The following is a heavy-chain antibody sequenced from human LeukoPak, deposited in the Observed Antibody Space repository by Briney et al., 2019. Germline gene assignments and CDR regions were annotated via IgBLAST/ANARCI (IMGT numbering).Heavy chain of an antibody. CDR3: ARIRSGYYDAFDI. V-gene: IGHV1-3*01. Sequence: ASVKVSCKASGYTFTSYGISWVRQAPGQGLEWMGWINAGNGNTKYSQKFQGRVTITRDTSASTAYMELSSLRSEDTAVYYCARIRSGYYDAFDIWGQGTMVTVSS. D-gene: IGHD3-22*01. CDR2: INAGNGNT. CDR1: GYTFTSYG. J-gene: IGHJ3*02.